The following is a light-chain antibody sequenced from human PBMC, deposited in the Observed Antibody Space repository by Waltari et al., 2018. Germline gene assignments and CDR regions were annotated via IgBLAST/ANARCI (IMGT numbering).Light chain of an antibody. V-gene: IGKV1-39*01. CDR1: QSISSY. CDR3: QQSYSTPFT. Sequence: DIQMTQSPSSLSASVGDRVTITCRASQSISSYLNWYQQKPGKAPKLRIYAASSLQSGVPSRFSGSGSGTDFTLTINSLQPEDFATYYCQQSYSTPFTFGPGTKVDIK. J-gene: IGKJ3*01. CDR2: AAS.